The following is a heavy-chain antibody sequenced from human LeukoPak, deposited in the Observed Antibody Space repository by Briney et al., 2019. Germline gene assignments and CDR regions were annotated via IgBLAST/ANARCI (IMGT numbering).Heavy chain of an antibody. Sequence: PGGSLRLSCAASGFTFSSYGMYWVRQAPGKGLEWVAFIRYDGSNKYYADSVKGRFTISRDNSKNTLYLQMNSLRAEDTAVYYCAKDRDSGSWYTDPGAFDIWGQGTMVTVSS. CDR3: AKDRDSGSWYTDPGAFDI. J-gene: IGHJ3*02. D-gene: IGHD6-13*01. CDR2: IRYDGSNK. CDR1: GFTFSSYG. V-gene: IGHV3-30*02.